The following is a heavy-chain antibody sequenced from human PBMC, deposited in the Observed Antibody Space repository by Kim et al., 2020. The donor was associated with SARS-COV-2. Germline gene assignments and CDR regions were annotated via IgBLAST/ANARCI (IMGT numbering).Heavy chain of an antibody. CDR2: IYHSGST. Sequence: SETLSLTCAVSGGSISSSNWWSWVRQPPGKGLEWIGEIYHSGSTNYNPSLKSRVTISVDKSKNQFSLKLSSVTAADTAVYYCARFDEAYYYDSSGYFGNWFDPWGQGTLVTVSS. CDR3: ARFDEAYYYDSSGYFGNWFDP. V-gene: IGHV4-4*02. D-gene: IGHD3-22*01. CDR1: GGSISSSNW. J-gene: IGHJ5*02.